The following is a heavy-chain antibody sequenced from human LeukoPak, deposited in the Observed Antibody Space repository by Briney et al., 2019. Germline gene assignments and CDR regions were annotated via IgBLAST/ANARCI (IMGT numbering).Heavy chain of an antibody. J-gene: IGHJ4*02. CDR3: ARHSVSGADDY. D-gene: IGHD6-19*01. CDR1: GGSLSSSSYF. CDR2: IYYSGSS. V-gene: IGHV4-39*01. Sequence: PSETLSLTCTVSGGSLSSSSYFWGWIRQPPEKGLEWIGSIYYSGSSYYNPSLKSRVTISVDTSKNQFSLRLNSVTAADTAVYYCARHSVSGADDYWGQGSLVTVSS.